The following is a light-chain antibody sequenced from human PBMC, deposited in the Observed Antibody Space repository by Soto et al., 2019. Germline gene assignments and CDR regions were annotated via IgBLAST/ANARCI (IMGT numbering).Light chain of an antibody. CDR2: DVS. CDR1: RGDVGGYNY. Sequence: QSALTQPASVSGSPGQSITISCTGTRGDVGGYNYVSWYQQHPGKAPKLPIYDVSNRPSRVSNRFSGSKSGNTASLTISGLQADDEADYYCSSYTNTDALAFGGGTKLTVL. CDR3: SSYTNTDALA. V-gene: IGLV2-14*03. J-gene: IGLJ3*02.